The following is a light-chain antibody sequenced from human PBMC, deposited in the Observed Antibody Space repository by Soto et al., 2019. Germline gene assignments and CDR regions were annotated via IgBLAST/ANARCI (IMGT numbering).Light chain of an antibody. V-gene: IGLV2-23*01. Sequence: QSVLTQPASVSESPGQSITISCTGTNNDVGNYKLVSWFQHHLGKAPKLIIYEGTKRPSGVSNRFSASQSGNTASLTISGLQAEDEADYYCDSYAGTSTWVFGGGTKLTVL. CDR1: NNDVGNYKL. CDR2: EGT. J-gene: IGLJ3*02. CDR3: DSYAGTSTWV.